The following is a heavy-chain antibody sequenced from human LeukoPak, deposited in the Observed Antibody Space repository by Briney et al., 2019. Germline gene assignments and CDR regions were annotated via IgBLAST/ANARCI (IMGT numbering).Heavy chain of an antibody. CDR2: ISGRSDTI. CDR1: GFTFSSYN. V-gene: IGHV3-48*04. Sequence: GGSLRLSCAASGFTFSSYNMNWVRQAPGKGLEWVSYISGRSDTIYYADSVKGRFIISRDNAKNSLYLQMNSLRAEDTAVYYCARGQWLEQGGNYWGQGTLVTVSS. J-gene: IGHJ4*02. CDR3: ARGQWLEQGGNY. D-gene: IGHD6-19*01.